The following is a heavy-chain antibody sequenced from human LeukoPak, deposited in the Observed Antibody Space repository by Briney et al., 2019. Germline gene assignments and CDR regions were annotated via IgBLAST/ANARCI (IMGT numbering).Heavy chain of an antibody. J-gene: IGHJ6*02. Sequence: SETLSLTCAVYGGSFSGYYWSGIRQPPGKGLEWGGEINHSGSTNYNPSLKRRVTISVDTSKNQFSPKLSSVTAADTAVYYCARGLMGHYYGSGSSRYYYSYCMDVWGQGTTVTVSS. CDR3: ARGLMGHYYGSGSSRYYYSYCMDV. CDR1: GGSFSGYY. V-gene: IGHV4-34*01. D-gene: IGHD3-10*01. CDR2: INHSGST.